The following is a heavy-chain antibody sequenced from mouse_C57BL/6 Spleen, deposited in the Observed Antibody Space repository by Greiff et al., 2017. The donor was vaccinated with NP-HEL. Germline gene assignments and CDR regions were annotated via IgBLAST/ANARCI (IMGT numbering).Heavy chain of an antibody. CDR2: INYDGSST. Sequence: EVQVVESEGGLVQPGSSMKLSCTASGFTFSDYYMAWVRQVPEKGLEWVANINYDGSSTYYLDSLKSRFIISRDNAKNILYLQMSSLKSEDTATYYCARTLTGTWAMDYWGQGTSVTVSS. J-gene: IGHJ4*01. V-gene: IGHV5-16*01. CDR3: ARTLTGTWAMDY. CDR1: GFTFSDYY. D-gene: IGHD4-1*01.